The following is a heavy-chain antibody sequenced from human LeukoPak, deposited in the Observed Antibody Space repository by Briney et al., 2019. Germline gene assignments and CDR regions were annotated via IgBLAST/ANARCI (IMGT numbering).Heavy chain of an antibody. D-gene: IGHD3-3*01. Sequence: GGSLRLSCAVSGFTFSSYGMHWVRQAPGKGLEWVAVIWYDGSNKYYADSVKGRFTISRDNSKNTLYLQMNSLRAEDTAVYYCARDYDFWSGYSPAYYFDYWGQGTLVTVSS. J-gene: IGHJ4*02. CDR2: IWYDGSNK. V-gene: IGHV3-33*01. CDR3: ARDYDFWSGYSPAYYFDY. CDR1: GFTFSSYG.